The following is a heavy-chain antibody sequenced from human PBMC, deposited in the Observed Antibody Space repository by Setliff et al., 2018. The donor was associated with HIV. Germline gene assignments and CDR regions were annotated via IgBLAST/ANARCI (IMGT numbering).Heavy chain of an antibody. J-gene: IGHJ4*02. D-gene: IGHD5-18*01. CDR1: GFNFGSYA. CDR3: ARDGGGYNYGSVRYFDY. CDR2: ISYDGNNQ. V-gene: IGHV3-30-3*01. Sequence: GGSLRLSCAVSGFNFGSYAIHWVRLAPGQGPQWVALISYDGNNQWYADSVKGRFTISRDNSKNTLHLELNNLRPEDTAVYYCARDGGGYNYGSVRYFDYWSQGTLVTVS.